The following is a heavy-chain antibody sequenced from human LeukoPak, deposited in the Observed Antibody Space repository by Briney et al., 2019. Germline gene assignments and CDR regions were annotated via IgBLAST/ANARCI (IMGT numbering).Heavy chain of an antibody. CDR2: ISAHNGNT. J-gene: IGHJ4*02. V-gene: IGHV1-18*01. CDR1: GYTFTNYG. Sequence: ASVKVSCKASGYTFTNYGFSWVRQAPGQGLEWMGWISAHNGNTKYAQKVQGRVTMTTDTSTSTAYMELRSLRSDDTAVYYCARDTRYATGWYAFDYWGQGTLATVSS. D-gene: IGHD6-19*01. CDR3: ARDTRYATGWYAFDY.